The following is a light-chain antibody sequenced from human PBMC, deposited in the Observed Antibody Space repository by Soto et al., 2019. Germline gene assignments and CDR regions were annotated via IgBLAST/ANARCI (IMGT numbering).Light chain of an antibody. V-gene: IGLV2-14*01. Sequence: QSALTQPASVSGSPGQSITFSCTGTSSDIGGYNYVSWYQQHPGKAPKLMIYEVSNRPSGVSDRFSGSKSGNTASLTISGLQAEDEADYYCTSHTSSTTNYVFGTGTKVTVL. CDR2: EVS. CDR3: TSHTSSTTNYV. J-gene: IGLJ1*01. CDR1: SSDIGGYNY.